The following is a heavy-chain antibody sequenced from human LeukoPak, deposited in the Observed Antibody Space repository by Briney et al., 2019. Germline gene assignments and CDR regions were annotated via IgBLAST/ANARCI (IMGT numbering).Heavy chain of an antibody. CDR3: ARGGYDFWSGYYTGGFWFDP. D-gene: IGHD3-3*01. V-gene: IGHV4-34*01. Sequence: PSETLSLTCAVYGGSFSGYYWGWIRQPPGKGLEWIGEINHSGSSNYNPSLKSRVTISVDTSKNQFSLKLSSVTAADTAVYYCARGGYDFWSGYYTGGFWFDPWGQGTLVTVSS. J-gene: IGHJ5*02. CDR2: INHSGSS. CDR1: GGSFSGYY.